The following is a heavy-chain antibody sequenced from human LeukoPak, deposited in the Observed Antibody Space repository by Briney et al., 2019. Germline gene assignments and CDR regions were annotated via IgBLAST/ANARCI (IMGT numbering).Heavy chain of an antibody. CDR3: ARVRYRTGWLRDEYFDY. V-gene: IGHV4-31*03. D-gene: IGHD5-18*01. CDR1: GGSISSGGYY. J-gene: IGHJ4*02. CDR2: IYYSGST. Sequence: PSQTLCLTCTVSGGSISSGGYYWSWIRQHQGKGLEWIGYIYYSGSTYYNPSLKSRVTISVDTSKNQFSLKLSSVTAADTAVYYCARVRYRTGWLRDEYFDYWGQGTLVTVSS.